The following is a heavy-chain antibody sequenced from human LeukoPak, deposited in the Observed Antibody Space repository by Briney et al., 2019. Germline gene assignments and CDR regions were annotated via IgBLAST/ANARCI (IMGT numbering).Heavy chain of an antibody. J-gene: IGHJ5*02. CDR3: ARTETYYDFWSGYYYNWFDP. V-gene: IGHV1-18*01. D-gene: IGHD3-3*01. CDR2: ISAYNGNT. CDR1: GYTFTSYG. Sequence: GASVNVSCKASGYTFTSYGISWVRQAPGQGLEWMGWISAYNGNTNYAQKLQGRVTMTTDTSTSTAYMELRSLRSDDTAVYYCARTETYYDFWSGYYYNWFDPWGQGTLVTVSS.